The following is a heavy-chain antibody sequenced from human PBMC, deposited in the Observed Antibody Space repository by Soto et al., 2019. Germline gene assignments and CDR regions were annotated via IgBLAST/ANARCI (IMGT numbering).Heavy chain of an antibody. Sequence: SVKVSCKASGYTYTRYGIGWARQAHGQGLEWMGWINAGNGNTKYSQKFQGRVNITRDTSASTAYMELSSLRSEYTVFYDGAGVPQWLVPLAYWGKGTLVPV. J-gene: IGHJ4*02. CDR1: GYTYTRYG. V-gene: IGHV1-3*01. D-gene: IGHD6-19*01. CDR3: AGVPQWLVPLAY. CDR2: INAGNGNT.